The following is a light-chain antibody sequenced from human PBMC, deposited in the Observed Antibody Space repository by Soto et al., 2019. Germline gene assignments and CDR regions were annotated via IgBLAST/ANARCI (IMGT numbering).Light chain of an antibody. CDR1: QGVRSY. CDR2: GAS. Sequence: IELAQSPSSLSASVGDGVTLTCRASQGVRSYLAWFQQNQGKAPNILMFGASTLPNGVPARFSGGGFRTECTLPITRLQTEDVATEDCHQVYTYPRTFGQGTQVEIK. V-gene: IGKV1-9*01. CDR3: HQVYTYPRT. J-gene: IGKJ1*01.